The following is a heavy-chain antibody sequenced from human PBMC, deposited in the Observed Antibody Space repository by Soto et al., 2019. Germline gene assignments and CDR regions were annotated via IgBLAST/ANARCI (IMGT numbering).Heavy chain of an antibody. J-gene: IGHJ5*02. V-gene: IGHV4-59*08. CDR3: ARHHPKLLWFGELSIWNNWFDP. D-gene: IGHD3-10*01. CDR1: GGSISSYY. CDR2: IYYSGST. Sequence: PSETLSLTCTVSGGSISSYYWSWIQQPPGKGLEWIGYIYYSGSTNYNPSLKSRVTISVDTSKNQFSLKLSSVTAADTAVYYCARHHPKLLWFGELSIWNNWFDPWGQGTLVTVSS.